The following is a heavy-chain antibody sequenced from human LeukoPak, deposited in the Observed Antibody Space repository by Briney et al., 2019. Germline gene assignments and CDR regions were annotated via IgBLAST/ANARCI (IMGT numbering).Heavy chain of an antibody. CDR2: IYTSGSA. V-gene: IGHV4-4*07. Sequence: SETLSLTCTVSGASVSSYFWSWIRQPAGKGLEWIGRIYTSGSANYNPSLKSRVTMSLDTSKNQFSLKLNSVTAADTAVYYCARVLGAAAGGGFYYYYYMDVWGKGTTVTVSS. CDR3: ARVLGAAAGGGFYYYYYMDV. J-gene: IGHJ6*03. D-gene: IGHD6-13*01. CDR1: GASVSSYF.